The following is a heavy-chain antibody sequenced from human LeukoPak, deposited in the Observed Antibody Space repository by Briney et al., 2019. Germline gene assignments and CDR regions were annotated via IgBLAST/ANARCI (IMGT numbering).Heavy chain of an antibody. CDR1: GFTFDDYA. J-gene: IGHJ4*02. CDR2: ISWNSGSI. V-gene: IGHV3-9*01. CDR3: TRGSYGDYEY. D-gene: IGHD4-17*01. Sequence: PGGSLRLSCAASGFTFDDYAMHWVRQGPGKGLEWVSGISWNSGSIGYADSVKGRFTISRDNAKNSLYLQMNSLRAEDTAVYYCTRGSYGDYEYWGQGTLVTVSS.